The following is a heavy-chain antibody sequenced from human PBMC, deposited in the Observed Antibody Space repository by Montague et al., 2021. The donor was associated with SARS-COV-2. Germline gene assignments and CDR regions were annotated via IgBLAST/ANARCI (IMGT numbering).Heavy chain of an antibody. J-gene: IGHJ6*02. Sequence: SETLSLTCAVSGGSISSSNWWSWVRQPPGKGLEWIGEIYHSGSTNYNPSLKSRVTISVDKSKNQFSLKLSAVTAADTAVYYCARSRGNLQWPFYYYYGMDVWGQGTTVTV. CDR3: ARSRGNLQWPFYYYYGMDV. CDR2: IYHSGST. CDR1: GGSISSSNW. V-gene: IGHV4-4*02. D-gene: IGHD6-19*01.